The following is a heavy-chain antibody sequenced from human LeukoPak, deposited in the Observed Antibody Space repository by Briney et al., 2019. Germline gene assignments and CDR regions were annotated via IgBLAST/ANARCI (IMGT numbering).Heavy chain of an antibody. CDR2: ISYDGRNE. CDR1: GFTFSDYG. CDR3: AKDKPIDY. J-gene: IGHJ4*02. D-gene: IGHD1-14*01. V-gene: IGHV3-30*18. Sequence: GGSLRLSCVASGFTFSDYGMLWVRQPPGKGLEWVAVISYDGRNEHYADSVKGRFTISRDNSKNTVFLQMNTLRTGDTAVYFCAKDKPIDYWGQGTLVTVSS.